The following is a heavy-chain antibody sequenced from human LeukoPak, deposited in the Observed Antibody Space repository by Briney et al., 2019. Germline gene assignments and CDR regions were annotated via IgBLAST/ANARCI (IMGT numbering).Heavy chain of an antibody. Sequence: GSLRLSCAASGSTFDDYAMHWVRQAPGKGLEWVSLISGDGGNTYYADSVKGRFTISRDNSKNSLYLQMNSLRTEDTALYYCAKDSGRGYSGYDFLYYYYYGMDVWGQGTTVTVSS. J-gene: IGHJ6*02. V-gene: IGHV3-43*02. CDR2: ISGDGGNT. CDR1: GSTFDDYA. D-gene: IGHD5-12*01. CDR3: AKDSGRGYSGYDFLYYYYYGMDV.